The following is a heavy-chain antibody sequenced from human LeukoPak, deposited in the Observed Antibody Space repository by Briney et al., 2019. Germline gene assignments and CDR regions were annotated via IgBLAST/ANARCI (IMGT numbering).Heavy chain of an antibody. Sequence: GGSLRLSCTASGFTFGDYAMSWVRQAPGKGLEWVGFIRSKAYGGTTEYAASVKGRFTISRDDSKSIAYLQMNSLKTEDTAVYYCTRGYSRYYDILTGYYPGYWGQGTLVTVSS. J-gene: IGHJ4*02. CDR1: GFTFGDYA. D-gene: IGHD3-9*01. V-gene: IGHV3-49*04. CDR3: TRGYSRYYDILTGYYPGY. CDR2: IRSKAYGGTT.